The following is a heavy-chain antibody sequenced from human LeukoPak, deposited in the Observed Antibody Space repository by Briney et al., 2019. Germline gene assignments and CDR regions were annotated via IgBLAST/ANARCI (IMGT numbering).Heavy chain of an antibody. V-gene: IGHV5-51*01. CDR3: ARGLYCSGGSCRFDY. J-gene: IGHJ4*02. CDR1: GSSFTSSW. CDR2: IYPGDSDI. D-gene: IGHD2-15*01. Sequence: GESLKISCGGSGSSFTSSWIGWVRQMPGKGLEWMGIIYPGDSDIRYSPSFQGQVTISADKSITTAYLQWSSLKASDTAIYYCARGLYCSGGSCRFDYWGQGTLVTVSS.